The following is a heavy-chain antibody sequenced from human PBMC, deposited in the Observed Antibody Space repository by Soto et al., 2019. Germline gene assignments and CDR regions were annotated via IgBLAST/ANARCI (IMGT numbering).Heavy chain of an antibody. CDR3: ARVATAMTYDF. J-gene: IGHJ4*02. Sequence: GGSLRLSCAASGFSLSTNTMHWVRQVPGKGLEWVASISNDGRGKYYADFVKGRFTISRDTANNILYLEMNSLRAEDTSLYYCARVATAMTYDFWGQGTQVTVSS. V-gene: IGHV3-30*04. CDR1: GFSLSTNT. CDR2: ISNDGRGK. D-gene: IGHD2-21*02.